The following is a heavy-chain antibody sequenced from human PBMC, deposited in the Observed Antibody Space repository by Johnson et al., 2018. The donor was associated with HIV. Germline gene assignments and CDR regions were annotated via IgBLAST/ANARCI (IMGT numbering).Heavy chain of an antibody. CDR2: IYSGGST. Sequence: QEQLVESGGGVVQPGRSLRLSCAASGFTFSSYGMHWVRQAPGKGLEWVSVIYSGGSTYYADSVKGRFTISRDNSKNFLYLQMNSLRPEDTAVYYCARDGRDLVTRGSFDVWGQGTVVTVSS. V-gene: IGHV3-NL1*01. CDR3: ARDGRDLVTRGSFDV. D-gene: IGHD5-18*01. J-gene: IGHJ3*01. CDR1: GFTFSSYG.